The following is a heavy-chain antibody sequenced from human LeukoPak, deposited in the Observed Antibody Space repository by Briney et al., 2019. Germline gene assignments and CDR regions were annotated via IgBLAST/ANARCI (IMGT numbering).Heavy chain of an antibody. V-gene: IGHV3-30-3*01. J-gene: IGHJ3*02. CDR3: AKVTSWELLRASAFDI. Sequence: GRSLRLSCAASGFTFSSYAMHWVRQAPGKGLEWVAVISYDGSNKYYADSVKGRFTISRDNSKNTLYLQMNSLRAEDTAVYYCAKVTSWELLRASAFDIWGQGTMVTVSS. CDR2: ISYDGSNK. D-gene: IGHD1-26*01. CDR1: GFTFSSYA.